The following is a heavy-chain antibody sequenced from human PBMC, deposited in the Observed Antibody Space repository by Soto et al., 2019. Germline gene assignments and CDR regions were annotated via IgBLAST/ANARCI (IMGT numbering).Heavy chain of an antibody. D-gene: IGHD6-13*01. J-gene: IGHJ4*02. CDR3: ARLQAAVPHY. CDR1: GDSISGSPYF. CDR2: IFYDGYT. Sequence: QVQLQESGPGLVMPSETLSLTCTVSGDSISGSPYFWGWIRQPPGKRLEWIGSIFYDGYTVYTPSLQSRVTISVATSKNQFSLKLTSVAAADTAIYFCARLQAAVPHYWGQGILVTVSS. V-gene: IGHV4-39*01.